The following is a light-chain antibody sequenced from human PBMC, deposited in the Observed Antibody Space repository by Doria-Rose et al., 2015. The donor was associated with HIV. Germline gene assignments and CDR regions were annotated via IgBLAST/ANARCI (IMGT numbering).Light chain of an antibody. Sequence: TQSPETLSVSPGESATLSCRASQSVSTELAWYQHKPGKATRLLIWSASTRATGISARFSGSWSGTEFTLTISSLQSEDCAIYFCHQYNNWPTFGQGTRLDIK. J-gene: IGKJ5*01. CDR3: HQYNNWPT. CDR2: SAS. V-gene: IGKV3-15*01. CDR1: QSVSTE.